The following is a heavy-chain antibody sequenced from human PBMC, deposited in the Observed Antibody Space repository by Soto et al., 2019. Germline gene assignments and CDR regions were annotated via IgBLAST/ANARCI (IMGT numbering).Heavy chain of an antibody. V-gene: IGHV1-2*02. CDR1: GYTFTGYY. D-gene: IGHD6-13*01. J-gene: IGHJ6*02. CDR3: ASDRQQIPVDYYGMDV. Sequence: ASVKVSCKASGYTFTGYYMHWVRQAPGQGLAWMGWLNPNSGGTNYAQKLQGRVTMTRDTSLSTAYTELSRLRPDDTAVYYCASDRQQIPVDYYGMDVRGQGTTVTV. CDR2: LNPNSGGT.